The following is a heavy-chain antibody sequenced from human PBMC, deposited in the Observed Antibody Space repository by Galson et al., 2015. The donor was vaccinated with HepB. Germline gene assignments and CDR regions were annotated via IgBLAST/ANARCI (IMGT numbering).Heavy chain of an antibody. CDR1: GFTFSDYY. J-gene: IGHJ6*02. CDR2: ISSSSSYT. CDR3: ARDLSVGELLHHTPRSGMDV. V-gene: IGHV3-11*06. D-gene: IGHD3-10*01. Sequence: SLRLSCAASGFTFSDYYMSWIRQAPGKGLEWVSYISSSSSYTNYADSVKGRFTISRDNAKNSLYLQMNSLRAEDTAVYYCARDLSVGELLHHTPRSGMDVWGQGTTVTASS.